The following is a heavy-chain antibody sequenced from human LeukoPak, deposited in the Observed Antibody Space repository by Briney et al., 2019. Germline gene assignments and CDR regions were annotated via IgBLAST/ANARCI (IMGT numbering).Heavy chain of an antibody. CDR2: INPSSGGT. J-gene: IGHJ4*02. CDR1: GYSFTSYY. D-gene: IGHD6-13*01. V-gene: IGHV1-2*02. Sequence: ASVKVSCKTSGYSFTSYYIHWVRQAPGQGLEWMGWINPSSGGTEYAQKSQGRVSMTGDTSISTAYMELSRLRSDDTAVHYCARDRGSSWYVDYWGQGTLVTVSS. CDR3: ARDRGSSWYVDY.